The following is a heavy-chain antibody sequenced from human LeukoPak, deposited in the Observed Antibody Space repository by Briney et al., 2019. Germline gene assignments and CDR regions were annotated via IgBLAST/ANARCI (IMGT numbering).Heavy chain of an antibody. V-gene: IGHV3-21*01. D-gene: IGHD4-17*01. J-gene: IGHJ4*02. CDR2: ISSSSSYI. CDR1: GFTFSSYS. CDR3: ARDYGDYAGEFDY. Sequence: GGSLRLSCAASGFTFSSYSTNWVRQAPGKGLEWVSSISSSSSYIYYADSVKGRFTISRDNAKNSLYLQMNSLRAEDTAVYYCARDYGDYAGEFDYWGQGTLVTVSS.